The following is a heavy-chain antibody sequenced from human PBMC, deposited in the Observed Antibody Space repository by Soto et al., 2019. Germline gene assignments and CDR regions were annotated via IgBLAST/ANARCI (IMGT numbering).Heavy chain of an antibody. CDR2: ISGSGGST. CDR3: AKVPPTYRSGWYLYYFDY. Sequence: PGGSLRLSCAASGFTFSTYAMSWVRQAPGKGLEWVSVISGSGGSTYYADSVKGRFTISRDNSKNTLYLQMNSLRAEDTAVYYCAKVPPTYRSGWYLYYFDYWGQGTLVTVSS. D-gene: IGHD6-19*01. V-gene: IGHV3-23*01. J-gene: IGHJ4*02. CDR1: GFTFSTYA.